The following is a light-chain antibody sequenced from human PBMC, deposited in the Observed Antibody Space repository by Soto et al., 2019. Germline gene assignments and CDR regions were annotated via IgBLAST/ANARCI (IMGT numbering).Light chain of an antibody. Sequence: DIQMTQSPSSLSASVGDRVTITCRASQGDSGYLHWYQVKPGKAPKLLIYNAASLQSGVPSRFSGSGYGTGFTLTISSLQPEDFATYYCQQSYSTPPYTFGQGTKLEI. CDR3: QQSYSTPPYT. V-gene: IGKV1-39*01. CDR2: NAA. J-gene: IGKJ2*01. CDR1: QGDSGY.